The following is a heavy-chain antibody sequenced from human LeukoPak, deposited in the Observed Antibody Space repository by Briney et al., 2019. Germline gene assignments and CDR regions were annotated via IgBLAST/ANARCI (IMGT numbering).Heavy chain of an antibody. J-gene: IGHJ4*02. Sequence: GGSLRLSCAASGFIVSGDFMSWVRQAPGKGLEWVSVIYSDGSTYYADSVKGRFTISRDNSKNTLDLQMTGLRAENTAVYYCARERGRGRDSPWFDYWGQGTLVTVSS. CDR3: ARERGRGRDSPWFDY. CDR1: GFIVSGDF. V-gene: IGHV3-53*01. CDR2: IYSDGST. D-gene: IGHD1-26*01.